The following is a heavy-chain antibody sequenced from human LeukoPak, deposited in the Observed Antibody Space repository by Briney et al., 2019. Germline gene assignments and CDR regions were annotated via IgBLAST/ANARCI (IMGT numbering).Heavy chain of an antibody. CDR1: GFTFDDYV. Sequence: GRSLRLSCAASGFTFDDYVMHWVRQAPGKGLEWVSGISWNSGSIGYADSVKGRFTISRDNAKNSLYLQMNSLRAEDMALYYRAKDIGAAGTSYYFDYWGQGTLVTVSS. J-gene: IGHJ4*02. V-gene: IGHV3-9*03. D-gene: IGHD6-13*01. CDR2: ISWNSGSI. CDR3: AKDIGAAGTSYYFDY.